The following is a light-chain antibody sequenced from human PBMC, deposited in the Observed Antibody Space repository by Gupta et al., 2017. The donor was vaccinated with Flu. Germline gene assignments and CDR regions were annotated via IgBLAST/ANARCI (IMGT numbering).Light chain of an antibody. CDR3: QSYDISMSMV. J-gene: IGLJ2*01. Sequence: QSVLTQPPSVSGAPGQRVTISCTGSRSNIGAGYYVHWYQQPPGTAPKLLIYGNSNRPAGVPDRFSGSKSGTSASLAITGLKAEDDADYYCQSYDISMSMVFGGGTKLTVL. CDR2: GNS. CDR1: RSNIGAGYY. V-gene: IGLV1-40*01.